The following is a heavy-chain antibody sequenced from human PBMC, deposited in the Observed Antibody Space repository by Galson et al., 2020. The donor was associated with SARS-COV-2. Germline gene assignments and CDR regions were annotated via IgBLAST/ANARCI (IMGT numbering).Heavy chain of an antibody. CDR3: VKFNSQSRTPCSSPWYGMDV. V-gene: IGHV3-64D*08. CDR2: ISSNGITT. D-gene: IGHD6-19*01. CDR1: GFTISTYA. Sequence: GGSLRLSCLASGFTISTYAMHWVRQAPGKGLEYVSAISSNGITTYYADSVKGRFIISRDKAKNTLYLQMSSLRTEDTALYYCVKFNSQSRTPCSSPWYGMDVWGQGTTVTVSS. J-gene: IGHJ6*02.